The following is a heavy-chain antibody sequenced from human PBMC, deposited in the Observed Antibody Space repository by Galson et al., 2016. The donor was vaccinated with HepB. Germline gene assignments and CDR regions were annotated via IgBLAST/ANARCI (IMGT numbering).Heavy chain of an antibody. CDR2: IKQDGSEK. V-gene: IGHV3-7*01. J-gene: IGHJ6*02. D-gene: IGHD3-10*01. CDR3: ARDLSSSYYDSETYYISRGGMDV. Sequence: SLRLSCAGSGFTFINYWMSWVRQAPGKGLEWVANIKQDGSEKYYVDSVKGRFTISRDNAKNSLYLQMNSLRAEDTAVYYCARDLSSSYYDSETYYISRGGMDVWGQGTTVTVSS. CDR1: GFTFINYW.